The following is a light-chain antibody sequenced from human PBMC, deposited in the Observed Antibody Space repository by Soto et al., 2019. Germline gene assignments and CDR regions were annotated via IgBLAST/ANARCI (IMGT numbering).Light chain of an antibody. CDR3: QQYDNLPSIT. CDR1: QDISNY. J-gene: IGKJ5*01. Sequence: DIQMTQSPSSLSASVGDRVTITCQASQDISNYLNWYQQKPGKAPKLLIYDASNLETGVPSRFSGSRSGTDFNFTISRLQPEDNATYYCQQYDNLPSITFGQGTRLEIK. CDR2: DAS. V-gene: IGKV1-33*01.